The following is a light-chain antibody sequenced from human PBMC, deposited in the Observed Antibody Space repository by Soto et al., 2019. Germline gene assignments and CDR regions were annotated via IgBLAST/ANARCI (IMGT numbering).Light chain of an antibody. J-gene: IGKJ1*01. CDR3: QQYNNWPRT. CDR2: GAS. CDR1: QSVDSN. Sequence: EIVMTQSPVTLSLSPGDRATLSCRASQSVDSNLAWFQQKPGQAPRLLIYGASATATGIPARFSGSGSGTEFTLTISSLQSEDFAVYYCQQYNNWPRTFGQGTKVEIK. V-gene: IGKV3-15*01.